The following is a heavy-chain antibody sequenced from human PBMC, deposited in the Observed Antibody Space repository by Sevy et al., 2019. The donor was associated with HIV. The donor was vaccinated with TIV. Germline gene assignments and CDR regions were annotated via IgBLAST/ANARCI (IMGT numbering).Heavy chain of an antibody. CDR2: IKSKTDGGTT. Sequence: GGSLRLSCAASGFTFSNAWMSWVRQAPGKGLEWVGRIKSKTDGGTTDYAAPVKGRFTISRDDSKNTLYLQMNSLKTEDTAVYYCTTDSKLKGYSSSWYAYYYYYGMDVWGQGTTVTVSS. CDR1: GFTFSNAW. J-gene: IGHJ6*02. D-gene: IGHD6-13*01. V-gene: IGHV3-15*01. CDR3: TTDSKLKGYSSSWYAYYYYYGMDV.